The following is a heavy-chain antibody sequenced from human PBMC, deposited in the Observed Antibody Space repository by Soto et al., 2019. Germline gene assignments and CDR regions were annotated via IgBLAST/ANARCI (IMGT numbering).Heavy chain of an antibody. CDR2: IYHSGTT. J-gene: IGHJ4*02. V-gene: IGHV4-4*03. Sequence: QVQLQESGPGLVKPPGTLSLTCAVSGDSISSSIWWSWVRLPPGKVLEWIGEIYHSGTTNYNPSLKGRVTLSVDKSNNQFSLKMSSLTAADTAVYYCARRGDGSGSLDYWGQGTLVTVFS. CDR1: GDSISSSIW. CDR3: ARRGDGSGSLDY. D-gene: IGHD3-10*01.